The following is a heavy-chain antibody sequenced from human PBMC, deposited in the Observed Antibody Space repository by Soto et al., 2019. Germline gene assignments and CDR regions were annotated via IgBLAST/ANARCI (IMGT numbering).Heavy chain of an antibody. CDR3: ASNLARYYYGSGSYSVPYYYYGMDV. Sequence: QVQLQESGPGLVKPSETLSLTCTVSGGSVSSGSYYWSWIRQPPGKGLEWIGYIYYSGSTNYNPSLKSRVTISVDTSKNQFSLKLSSVTAADTAVYYCASNLARYYYGSGSYSVPYYYYGMDVWGQGTTVTVSS. D-gene: IGHD3-10*01. CDR2: IYYSGST. CDR1: GGSVSSGSYY. V-gene: IGHV4-61*01. J-gene: IGHJ6*02.